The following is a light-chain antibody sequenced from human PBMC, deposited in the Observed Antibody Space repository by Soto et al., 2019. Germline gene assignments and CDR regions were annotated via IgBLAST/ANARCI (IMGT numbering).Light chain of an antibody. V-gene: IGKV1-17*03. Sequence: DIQMTQSPSAMSASVGDRVTITCRASQGINNYLAWFQQKPGNVPKRLIYAASSLQSGVPPRFSGSGSGTEFTLTISSLQPEDFATYYCLQHQSYPFTFGQGTKVEIK. CDR1: QGINNY. J-gene: IGKJ2*01. CDR2: AAS. CDR3: LQHQSYPFT.